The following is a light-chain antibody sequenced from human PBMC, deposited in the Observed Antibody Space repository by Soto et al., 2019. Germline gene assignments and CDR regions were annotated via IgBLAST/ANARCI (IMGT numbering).Light chain of an antibody. CDR3: QQSYSTPIT. J-gene: IGKJ5*01. CDR1: QSISSY. CDR2: AAS. Sequence: DIQMTQSPSSLSASVGDRVTITCRASQSISSYLNWYQQKPGKAPKLLIYAASSLQSGVPSRFGGSGSVTDFTLTISSLQPEDFATYYCQQSYSTPITFGQGTRLEIK. V-gene: IGKV1-39*01.